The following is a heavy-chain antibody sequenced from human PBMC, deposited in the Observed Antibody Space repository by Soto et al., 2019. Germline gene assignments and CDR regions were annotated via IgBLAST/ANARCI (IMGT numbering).Heavy chain of an antibody. Sequence: EVQLLESGGGFIHPGGSLRLSCAASGFSFSSFAMNWVRQATGKGLEWVSIISGSADSTFYADSVKGRFTISRANTKGTLYLQINSLGAEDTAVYYCATTGGSLIYATTITGMHVWGQGTPVTVSS. CDR1: GFSFSSFA. J-gene: IGHJ6*02. CDR3: ATTGGSLIYATTITGMHV. V-gene: IGHV3-23*01. CDR2: ISGSADST. D-gene: IGHD1-26*01.